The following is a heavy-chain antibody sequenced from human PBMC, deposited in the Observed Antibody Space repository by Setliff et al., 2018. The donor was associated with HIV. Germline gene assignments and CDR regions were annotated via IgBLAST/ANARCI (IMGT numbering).Heavy chain of an antibody. Sequence: PSETLSLTCTVSGGSISSYYWNWIRQSPGKGLEWIGEINHSGGTNYNPSLKSRVTMSIDTSKNQFSLNVSSVTAADTAVYYCARGWGHDGFDFWGQGTMVTVSS. CDR1: GGSISSYY. V-gene: IGHV4-34*01. D-gene: IGHD7-27*01. J-gene: IGHJ3*01. CDR2: INHSGGT. CDR3: ARGWGHDGFDF.